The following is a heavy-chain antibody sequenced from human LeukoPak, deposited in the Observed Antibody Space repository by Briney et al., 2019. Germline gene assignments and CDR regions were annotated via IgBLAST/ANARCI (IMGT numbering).Heavy chain of an antibody. J-gene: IGHJ5*02. CDR1: GFTFSSYW. V-gene: IGHV3-7*01. CDR2: IKQDGSEK. Sequence: GGSLRLSCAASGFTFSSYWMSWVRQAPGKGLEWVANIKQDGSEKYYVDSVKGRFTISRDNAKNSLYLQMNSLRAEDTAVYYCAGDREQLVPPGWFDPWGQGTLVTVSS. CDR3: AGDREQLVPPGWFDP. D-gene: IGHD6-6*01.